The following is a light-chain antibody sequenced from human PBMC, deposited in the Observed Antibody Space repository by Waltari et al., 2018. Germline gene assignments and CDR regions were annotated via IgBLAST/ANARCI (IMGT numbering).Light chain of an antibody. Sequence: QMTQSPSSLSAVVGDRVTITCRASQSIGNYLNWYQQKPGKAPQLLIYSASSLQRGVPSRFSGRGSGTEFSLTISGLQPDDFATYYCQESYSSPPSTFGQGTKVDIK. CDR2: SAS. V-gene: IGKV1-39*01. J-gene: IGKJ1*01. CDR1: QSIGNY. CDR3: QESYSSPPST.